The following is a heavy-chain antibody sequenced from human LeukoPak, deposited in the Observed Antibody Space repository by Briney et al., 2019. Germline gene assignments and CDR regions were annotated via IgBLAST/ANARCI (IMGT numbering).Heavy chain of an antibody. V-gene: IGHV3-23*01. Sequence: QPGGSLRLSCAASGFTFSSYSMNWVRRAPGKGLEWVSAISGRGDNTYYADSVRGRFTLSRDNSKNTLYLQMNSLRVEDTAVYYCAKWIIGSGSAFDFWGQGTLVTVSS. J-gene: IGHJ4*02. CDR2: ISGRGDNT. CDR1: GFTFSSYS. CDR3: AKWIIGSGSAFDF. D-gene: IGHD3-10*01.